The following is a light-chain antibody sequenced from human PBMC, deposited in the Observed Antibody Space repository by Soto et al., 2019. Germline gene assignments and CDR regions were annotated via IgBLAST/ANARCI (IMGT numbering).Light chain of an antibody. CDR2: STG. V-gene: IGLV7-43*01. CDR1: TGEVTSGYY. J-gene: IGLJ3*02. CDR3: LLYYGGAWV. Sequence: QAVVTQEPSLTVSPGGTVTLTCASSTGEVTSGYYPNWFKQKPGQAPRALIYSTGNKHSWTPARFSGSLLGGKAALTLSGVQPEDEAEYYCLLYYGGAWVFGGGTKLTV.